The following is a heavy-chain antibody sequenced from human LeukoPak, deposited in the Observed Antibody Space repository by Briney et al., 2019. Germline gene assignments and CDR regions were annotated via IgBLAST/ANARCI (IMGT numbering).Heavy chain of an antibody. V-gene: IGHV4-59*08. J-gene: IGHJ4*02. D-gene: IGHD2/OR15-2a*01. CDR2: IYYSGST. CDR1: GGSISSYY. CDR3: ARRGNIGIDY. Sequence: SETLSLTCTVSGGSISSYYWSWIRQPPGKGLEWIGYIYYSGSTNYNPSLKSRVTISVDTSKNQFSLKLSSVTAADTAVYYCARRGNIGIDYWGQGTLVTVSS.